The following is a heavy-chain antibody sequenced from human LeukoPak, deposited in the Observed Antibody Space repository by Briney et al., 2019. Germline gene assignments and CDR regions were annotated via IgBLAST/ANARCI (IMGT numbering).Heavy chain of an antibody. D-gene: IGHD3-22*01. Sequence: GGSLRLSCAASGFTLSSYTMNWVRQAPGKGLEWVSSISSSSSYIYYADSVKGRFTISRDNAKNSVFLQTNSLRTEDTALYYCARGLMGGYPHFDYWGQGTLVTVSS. CDR3: ARGLMGGYPHFDY. J-gene: IGHJ4*02. V-gene: IGHV3-21*04. CDR2: ISSSSSYI. CDR1: GFTLSSYT.